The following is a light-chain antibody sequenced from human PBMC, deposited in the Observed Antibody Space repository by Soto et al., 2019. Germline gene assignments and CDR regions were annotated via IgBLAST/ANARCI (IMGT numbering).Light chain of an antibody. CDR3: QQYVSSPWA. J-gene: IGKJ1*01. V-gene: IGKV3-20*01. CDR2: GAS. CDR1: QSVSSSF. Sequence: IVLAHSPGTLSFSPGEIATLSFRASQSVSSSFLAWYQQKAGQAPRLLIYGASRRATGIPDRFSGSGSGTDFTLTISRLEPEDFAVYYCQQYVSSPWAFGQGTKVDIK.